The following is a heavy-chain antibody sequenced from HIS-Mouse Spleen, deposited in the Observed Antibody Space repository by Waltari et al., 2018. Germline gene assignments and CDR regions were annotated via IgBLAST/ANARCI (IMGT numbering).Heavy chain of an antibody. CDR2: ISGSGGST. CDR1: GFTFSSYA. CDR3: AKGVGYCSGGSCYSSAFDI. Sequence: EVQLLESGGGLVQPGGSLRLSCAASGFTFSSYAMSWVRQAPGKGLEWVSAISGSGGSTYYADSVKGRFTISRDNSKNTLYRQMNSLRAEDTAVYYCAKGVGYCSGGSCYSSAFDIWGQGTMVTVSS. J-gene: IGHJ3*02. D-gene: IGHD2-15*01. V-gene: IGHV3-23*01.